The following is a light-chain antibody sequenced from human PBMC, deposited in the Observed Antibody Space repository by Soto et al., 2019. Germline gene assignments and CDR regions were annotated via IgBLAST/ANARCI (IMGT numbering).Light chain of an antibody. V-gene: IGKV1-12*01. CDR3: LQYNVFHT. J-gene: IGKJ2*01. CDR1: QGVSDW. Sequence: DIQMTQSPSSVSASVGDSVTITCRASQGVSDWVAWYQQTPGSAPKILISDASSLQSGVPSRFSGSGSGTEFTLTISGLQPDDSATYYCLQYNVFHTFGQGTKVDIK. CDR2: DAS.